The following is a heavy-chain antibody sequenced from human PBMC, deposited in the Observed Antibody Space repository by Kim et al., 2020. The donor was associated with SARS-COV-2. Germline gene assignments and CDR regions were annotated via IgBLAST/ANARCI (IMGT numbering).Heavy chain of an antibody. CDR2: INPSGGGT. J-gene: IGHJ4*01. V-gene: IGHV1-46*01. D-gene: IGHD3-22*01. CDR1: GYTFSSYY. CDR3: ARDLDYYDSRGHYRYFDY. Sequence: ASVKVSCKASGYTFSSYYIYWVRQAPGQGLEWMGMINPSGGGTNYAQKFQSRVTMTRDTSTSTVYMELTGLRSEDTAIYHCARDLDYYDSRGHYRYFDYWGHGTLVTVSS.